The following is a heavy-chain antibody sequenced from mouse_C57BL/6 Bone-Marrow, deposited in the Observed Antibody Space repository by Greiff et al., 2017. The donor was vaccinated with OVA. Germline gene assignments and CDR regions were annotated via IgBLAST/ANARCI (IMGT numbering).Heavy chain of an antibody. CDR1: GFTFSSYA. D-gene: IGHD2-9*01. CDR2: ISDGGSYT. J-gene: IGHJ3*01. CDR3: ARAPYYGYQAWFAY. V-gene: IGHV5-4*01. Sequence: EVQGVESGGGLVKPGGSLKLSCAASGFTFSSYAMSWVRQTPEKRLEWVATISDGGSYTYYPDNVKGRFTISRDNAKNNLYLQRSHLKSEDTAMYYCARAPYYGYQAWFAYWGQGTLVTVSA.